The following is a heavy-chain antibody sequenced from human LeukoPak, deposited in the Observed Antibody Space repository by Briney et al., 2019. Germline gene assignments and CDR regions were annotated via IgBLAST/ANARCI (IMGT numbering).Heavy chain of an antibody. CDR2: IYYSGST. J-gene: IGHJ4*02. D-gene: IGHD3-16*01. CDR3: ASQGAITTDGDNEYFDY. CDR1: GGSISSSSYY. Sequence: SETLSLTCTVSGGSISSSSYYWGWIRQPPGKGLEWIGSIYYSGSTYYNPSLKSRVTISVDTSKNQFSLKLSSVTAADTAVYYCASQGAITTDGDNEYFDYWGQGTLVTVSS. V-gene: IGHV4-39*07.